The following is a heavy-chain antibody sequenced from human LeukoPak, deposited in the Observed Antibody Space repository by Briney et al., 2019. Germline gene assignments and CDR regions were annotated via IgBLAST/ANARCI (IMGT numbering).Heavy chain of an antibody. Sequence: PSETLSRTCAVSGYSISSGYYWGWIRQPPGKGLEWIGSIYHSGSTYYNPSLKSRVTISVDTSKNQFSLKLSSVTAADTAVYYCASSPTYYCSSTSCYQNAFDIWGQGTMVTVSS. CDR1: GYSISSGYY. J-gene: IGHJ3*02. D-gene: IGHD2-2*01. V-gene: IGHV4-38-2*01. CDR3: ASSPTYYCSSTSCYQNAFDI. CDR2: IYHSGST.